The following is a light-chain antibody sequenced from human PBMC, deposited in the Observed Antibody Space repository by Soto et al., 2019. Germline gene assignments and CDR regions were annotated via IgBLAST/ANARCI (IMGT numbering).Light chain of an antibody. CDR1: SSDVGGYNY. CDR2: DVS. J-gene: IGLJ2*01. CDR3: SSFTSRXTRI. V-gene: IGLV2-14*01. Sequence: QSALTQPASVSGSPGQSITISCTGTSSDVGGYNYVSWFQQHPGKAPKLMIYDVSNRPSGVSNRFSCSKSGNTASLAISGXXAEDEADYYCSSFTSRXTRIFGGGTK.